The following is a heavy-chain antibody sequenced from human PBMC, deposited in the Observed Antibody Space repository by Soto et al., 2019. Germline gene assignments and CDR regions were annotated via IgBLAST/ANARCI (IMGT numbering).Heavy chain of an antibody. D-gene: IGHD3-10*01. J-gene: IGHJ4*02. CDR3: ARDFAGYYGSGSWFFDY. CDR2: ISAYNGNT. Sequence: QVQLVQSGAEVKKPGATVKVSCKASGYTFTSYGISWVRQAPGQGLEWMGWISAYNGNTNYAQKLQGGVTMTTDTSTITAYRELRSLRFDDTAVYYCARDFAGYYGSGSWFFDYWGQGTLVTVSS. V-gene: IGHV1-18*01. CDR1: GYTFTSYG.